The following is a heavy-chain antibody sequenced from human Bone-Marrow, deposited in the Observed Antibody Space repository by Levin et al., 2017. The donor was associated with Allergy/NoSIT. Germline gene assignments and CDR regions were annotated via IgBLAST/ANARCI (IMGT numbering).Heavy chain of an antibody. CDR3: ATEPDYSSSWGDS. CDR1: GFTFTTYS. D-gene: IGHD6-13*01. CDR2: ITSTSNYI. Sequence: GGSLRLSCVASGFTFTTYSMNWVRQAPGKGLEWVSSITSTSNYIYYADSVKGRFSISRDNAKNSVYLQMNSLTAEDTGLYYCATEPDYSSSWGDSWGQGTLVTVSS. V-gene: IGHV3-21*01. J-gene: IGHJ4*02.